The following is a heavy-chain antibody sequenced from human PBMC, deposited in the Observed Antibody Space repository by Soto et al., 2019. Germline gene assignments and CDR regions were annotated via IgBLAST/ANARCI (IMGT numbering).Heavy chain of an antibody. CDR1: SGSISVTNVF. CDR2: KYYSGTT. CDR3: ARWVQHVTLLVPPGPGGRDV. J-gene: IGHJ6*02. V-gene: IGHV4-30-4*08. D-gene: IGHD1-1*01. Sequence: SETLSLTCTVSSGSISVTNVFWGWVRQPPGNGLEWIGYKYYSGTTFYNPSLKSRVSISVDTSKNQFSLKLNSVTAAATAVYYCARWVQHVTLLVPPGPGGRDVWGQGSTLTLAS.